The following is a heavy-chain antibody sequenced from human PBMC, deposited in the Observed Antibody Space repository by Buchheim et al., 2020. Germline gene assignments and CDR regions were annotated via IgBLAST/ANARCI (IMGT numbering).Heavy chain of an antibody. CDR2: INHSGST. Sequence: QVQLQQWGAGLLKPSETLSLTCAVYGGSFSGYYWSWIRQPPGKGLEWIGEINHSGSTNYNPSLKSRVTISVDTSKNQFSLKLSSVTAADTAVYYCARALCGSTSCYYYYYGMDVWGQGTT. D-gene: IGHD2-2*01. CDR3: ARALCGSTSCYYYYYGMDV. V-gene: IGHV4-34*01. CDR1: GGSFSGYY. J-gene: IGHJ6*02.